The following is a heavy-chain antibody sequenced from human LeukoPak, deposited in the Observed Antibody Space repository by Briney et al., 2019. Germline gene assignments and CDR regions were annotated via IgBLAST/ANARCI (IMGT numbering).Heavy chain of an antibody. CDR1: GGSISSSSYY. V-gene: IGHV4-39*07. Sequence: SETLSLTCTISGGSISSSSYYWDWIRQYPGKGLEWLGTIYYSGSTYYNASLKSRLFISVDTSNNQFSLRLSFVTAADTAVYYCASEYSSGQIGYWGQGTLVTVSS. CDR3: ASEYSSGQIGY. CDR2: IYYSGST. J-gene: IGHJ4*02. D-gene: IGHD6-19*01.